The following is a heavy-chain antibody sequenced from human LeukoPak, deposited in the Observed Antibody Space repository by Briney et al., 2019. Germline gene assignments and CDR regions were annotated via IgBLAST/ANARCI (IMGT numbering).Heavy chain of an antibody. J-gene: IGHJ4*02. CDR2: ISYDGSNK. D-gene: IGHD3-10*01. CDR3: AKAYYGSGSYSSVLDY. Sequence: GRSLRLSCAASGFTFSSYGMHWVRQAPGKGLEWVAVISYDGSNKYYADSVKGRFTISRDNSKNTLYLQMNSLRAEDTAVYYCAKAYYGSGSYSSVLDYWGQGTLVTVSS. CDR1: GFTFSSYG. V-gene: IGHV3-30*18.